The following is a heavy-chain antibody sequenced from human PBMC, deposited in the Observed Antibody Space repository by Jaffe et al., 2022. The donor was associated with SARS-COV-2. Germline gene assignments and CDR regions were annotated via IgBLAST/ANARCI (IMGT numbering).Heavy chain of an antibody. V-gene: IGHV4-31*03. CDR2: IYYSGST. CDR3: ARGKVDYGDLSRITMIVVVSWFDP. CDR1: GGSISSGGYY. Sequence: QVQLQESGPGLVKPSQTLSLTCTVSGGSISSGGYYWSWIRQHPGKGLEWIGYIYYSGSTYYNPSLKSRVTISVDTSKNQFSLKLSSVTAADTAVYYCARGKVDYGDLSRITMIVVVSWFDPWGQGTLVTVSS. D-gene: IGHD3-22*01. J-gene: IGHJ5*02.